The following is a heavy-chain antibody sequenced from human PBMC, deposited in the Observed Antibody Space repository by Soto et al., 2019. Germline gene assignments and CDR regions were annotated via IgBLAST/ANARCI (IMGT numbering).Heavy chain of an antibody. V-gene: IGHV1-58*02. CDR1: GFTFTSSA. CDR3: ARRLQFSSGWPFDY. Sequence: ASVKVSCKASGFTFTSSAMQWVRQARGQRLEWIGWIVVGSGNTNYAQKFQERVTITRDMSTSTAYMELSSLRSEDTAVYFCARRLQFSSGWPFDYWGRGTLVTVSS. D-gene: IGHD3-22*01. J-gene: IGHJ4*02. CDR2: IVVGSGNT.